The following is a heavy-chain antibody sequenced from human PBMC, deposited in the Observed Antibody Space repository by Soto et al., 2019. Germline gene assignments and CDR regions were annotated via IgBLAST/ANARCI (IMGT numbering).Heavy chain of an antibody. CDR1: GFTFSSYS. Sequence: GGSLRLSCAASGFTFSSYSMNWVRQAPGKGLEWVSYISSSSSTIYYADSVKGRFTISRDNAKNSLYLQMNSLRAEDTAVYYCARDFPVRYDSSGYYSGPFDYWGQGTLVTVSS. J-gene: IGHJ4*02. V-gene: IGHV3-48*01. CDR2: ISSSSSTI. D-gene: IGHD3-22*01. CDR3: ARDFPVRYDSSGYYSGPFDY.